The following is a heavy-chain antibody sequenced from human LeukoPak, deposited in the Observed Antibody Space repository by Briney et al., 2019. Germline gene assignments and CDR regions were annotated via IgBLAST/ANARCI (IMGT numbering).Heavy chain of an antibody. CDR2: ISGSGGST. V-gene: IGHV3-23*01. Sequence: PGGSLRLSCAASGFTFSSYAMSWVRQAPGKGLEWVSAISGSGGSTYYADSVKGRFTTSRDNSKNTLYLQMNSLRAEDTAVYYCAKDVKTRYGSGSYYFDYWGQGTLVTVSS. CDR1: GFTFSSYA. D-gene: IGHD3-10*01. CDR3: AKDVKTRYGSGSYYFDY. J-gene: IGHJ4*02.